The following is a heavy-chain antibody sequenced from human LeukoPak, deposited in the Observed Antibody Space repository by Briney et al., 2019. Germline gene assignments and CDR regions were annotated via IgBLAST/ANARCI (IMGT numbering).Heavy chain of an antibody. CDR1: GFTFSSYA. J-gene: IGHJ4*02. Sequence: PGGSLRLSCAASGFTFSSYAMSWVRQAPGKGLEWVATIKPDGSEKYYVDSLKGRFTISRDNARNSVYLQMNSLRVEDTAVYHCAVDKSWSFPLWGQGTLVTVSS. D-gene: IGHD1-26*01. CDR2: IKPDGSEK. V-gene: IGHV3-7*01. CDR3: AVDKSWSFPL.